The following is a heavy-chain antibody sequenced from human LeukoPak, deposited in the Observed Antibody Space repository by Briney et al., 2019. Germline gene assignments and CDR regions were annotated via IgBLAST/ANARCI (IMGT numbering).Heavy chain of an antibody. CDR1: GFTFSDHY. CDR3: ARVASSAWDAFDI. Sequence: GGSLRLSCAASGFTFSDHYMDWVRQAPGKGLEWVGRTRNKANNHTTEYAASVKGRFTISRDDSKSSLYLQMNRLKTEDTAVYYCARVASSAWDAFDIWGQGTMVTVSS. J-gene: IGHJ3*02. D-gene: IGHD6-19*01. CDR2: TRNKANNHTT. V-gene: IGHV3-72*01.